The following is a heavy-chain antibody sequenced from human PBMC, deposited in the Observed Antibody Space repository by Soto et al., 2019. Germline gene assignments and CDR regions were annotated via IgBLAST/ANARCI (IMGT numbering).Heavy chain of an antibody. J-gene: IGHJ4*02. CDR1: GFTFNTYS. CDR2: IWYDGTQK. D-gene: IGHD4-17*01. V-gene: IGHV3-33*01. Sequence: GGSLRLSCEASGFTFNTYSMHWVRQPPGKGLEWLAAIWYDGTQKYYADSVKGRFIISRDNSKKTLYLEMNSLRAEDTAVYYCARAGGTTVTGLWHFDSWGQGTLVTVPQ. CDR3: ARAGGTTVTGLWHFDS.